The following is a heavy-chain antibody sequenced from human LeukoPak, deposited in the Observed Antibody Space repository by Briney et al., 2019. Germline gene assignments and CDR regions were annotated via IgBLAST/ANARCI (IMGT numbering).Heavy chain of an antibody. J-gene: IGHJ5*02. Sequence: SETLSLTCTVSGGSISSSSYYWGWIRQPPGKGLEWIGSIYYSGSTYYNPSLKSRVTISVDTSKNQFSLKLSSVTAADTAVYYCARVGGQLLDRRKQNWFDPWGQGTLVTVSS. D-gene: IGHD2-2*01. V-gene: IGHV4-39*01. CDR3: ARVGGQLLDRRKQNWFDP. CDR2: IYYSGST. CDR1: GGSISSSSYY.